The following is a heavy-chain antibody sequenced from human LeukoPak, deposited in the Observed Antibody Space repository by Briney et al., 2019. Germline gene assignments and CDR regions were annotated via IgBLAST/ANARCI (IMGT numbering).Heavy chain of an antibody. CDR1: GGSFSGYY. CDR3: ARSCSTSCPYYFDY. V-gene: IGHV4-34*01. J-gene: IGHJ4*02. CDR2: INHSGST. D-gene: IGHD2-2*01. Sequence: SETLSLTCAVYGGSFSGYYWSWIRQPPGKGLEWTGEINHSGSTNYNPSLKSRVTISVDTSKNQFSLKLSSVTAADTAVYYCARSCSTSCPYYFDYWGQGTLVTVSS.